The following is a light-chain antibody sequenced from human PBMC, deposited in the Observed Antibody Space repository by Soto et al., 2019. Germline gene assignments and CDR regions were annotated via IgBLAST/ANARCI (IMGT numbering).Light chain of an antibody. J-gene: IGKJ4*01. Sequence: DIQMTQSPSTLSASIGDRVTITCRASQSISSGLAWYQQKPGKAPKLLIYKASSLESGVPSRFSGSGSGTDFTLAISSLQADDFATYYCQQYKSYSLTFGGGTKVEIK. CDR1: QSISSG. CDR2: KAS. V-gene: IGKV1-5*03. CDR3: QQYKSYSLT.